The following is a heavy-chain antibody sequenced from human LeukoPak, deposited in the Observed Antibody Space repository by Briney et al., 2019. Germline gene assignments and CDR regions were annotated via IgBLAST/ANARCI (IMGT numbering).Heavy chain of an antibody. CDR3: ARHYFSDLLLGYMDV. D-gene: IGHD3/OR15-3a*01. J-gene: IGHJ6*03. V-gene: IGHV1-69*05. CDR2: IIPIFGTA. CDR1: GGTFSSYA. Sequence: ASVKVSCKASGGTFSSYAISWVRQAPGQGLEWMGGIIPIFGTANYAQKFQGRVTITTDESTSTAYMELSSLRSEDTAVYYCARHYFSDLLLGYMDVWGKGTTVTVSS.